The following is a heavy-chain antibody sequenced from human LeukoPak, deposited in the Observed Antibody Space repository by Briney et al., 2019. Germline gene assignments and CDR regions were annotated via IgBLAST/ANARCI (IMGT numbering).Heavy chain of an antibody. J-gene: IGHJ4*02. D-gene: IGHD5-18*01. V-gene: IGHV3-7*01. CDR3: ARDLSGVAGYTYGRGIDY. Sequence: GGSLRLSCAASGISFSSYWMTWVRQAPGKGLEWVANIKTDGSQKYYVDSVKGRFSISRDNAKNSLYLQMNSLRAEDTAVYYCARDLSGVAGYTYGRGIDYWGQGTLVTVSS. CDR1: GISFSSYW. CDR2: IKTDGSQK.